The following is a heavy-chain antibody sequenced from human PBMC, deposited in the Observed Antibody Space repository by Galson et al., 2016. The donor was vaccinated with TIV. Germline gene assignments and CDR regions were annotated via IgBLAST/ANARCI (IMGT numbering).Heavy chain of an antibody. CDR2: IIPIFGTT. J-gene: IGHJ6*02. CDR1: GVIFNSYT. CDR3: ARDASGSYKDYYYYGMDV. Sequence: VKVSCKASGVIFNSYTFNWVRQAPGQGLEWMGGIIPIFGTTNYAQKFQGRVTITTDKSTTTAYMELSSLRSEDTAVYYCARDASGSYKDYYYYGMDVWGQGTTVIVSS. D-gene: IGHD1-26*01. V-gene: IGHV1-69*05.